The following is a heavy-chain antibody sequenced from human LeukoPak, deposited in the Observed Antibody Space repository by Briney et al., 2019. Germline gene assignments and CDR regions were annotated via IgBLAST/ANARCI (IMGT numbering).Heavy chain of an antibody. CDR3: ARLKGGYSSNWVFDY. CDR1: GGSISSGGYY. CDR2: IYHSGST. J-gene: IGHJ4*02. V-gene: IGHV4-31*03. Sequence: PSETLSLTCTVSGGSISSGGYYWSWIRQHPGKGLDWIGYIYHSGSTYYNPSLKSRVTISVDTSENQFSLKLSSVTAADTAVHYCARLKGGYSSNWVFDYWGQGTLVTVSS. D-gene: IGHD6-13*01.